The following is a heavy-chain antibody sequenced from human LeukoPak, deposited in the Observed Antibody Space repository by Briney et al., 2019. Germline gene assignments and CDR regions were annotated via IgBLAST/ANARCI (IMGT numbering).Heavy chain of an antibody. J-gene: IGHJ4*02. CDR3: ARRKAVAGTVFDY. CDR1: GFTFSSYG. CDR2: IWYDGSNK. Sequence: GRSLRLSCAASGFTFSSYGTHWVRQAPGKGLEWVAVIWYDGSNKYYADSVKGRFTISRDNSKNTLYLQMNSLRAEDTAVYYCARRKAVAGTVFDYWGQGTLVTVSS. D-gene: IGHD6-19*01. V-gene: IGHV3-33*01.